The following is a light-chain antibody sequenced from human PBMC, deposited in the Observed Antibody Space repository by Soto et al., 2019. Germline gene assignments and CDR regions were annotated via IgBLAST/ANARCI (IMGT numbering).Light chain of an antibody. Sequence: SVLTQPPSVSAAPGQKVTTSCSGSSSNIGGNSVSWYQQLPGTAPKLLIYDDNKRPSGIPDRFSGSKSGTSATLGITGFQTGDEADYYCGSWDSSLSAYVFGTGTQLTVL. CDR3: GSWDSSLSAYV. J-gene: IGLJ1*01. CDR2: DDN. V-gene: IGLV1-51*01. CDR1: SSNIGGNS.